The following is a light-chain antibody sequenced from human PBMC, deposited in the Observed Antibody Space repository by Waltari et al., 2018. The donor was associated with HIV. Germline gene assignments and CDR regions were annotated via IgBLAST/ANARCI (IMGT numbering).Light chain of an antibody. CDR3: QTWGTGIRV. J-gene: IGLJ3*02. CDR2: LNSDGSH. V-gene: IGLV4-69*01. Sequence: QLVLTQSPSASASLGASVNLTCPLSSGHSSYAIAWHQQQPEKGPRYLMNLNSDGSHSKGDGIPDRFSGSSSGAERYLTISSLQSEDEADYYCQTWGTGIRVFGGGTKLTVL. CDR1: SGHSSYA.